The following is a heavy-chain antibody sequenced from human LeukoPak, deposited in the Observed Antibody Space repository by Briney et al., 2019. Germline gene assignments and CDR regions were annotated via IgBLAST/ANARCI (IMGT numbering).Heavy chain of an antibody. CDR3: AKWKEQQWLVLKAFDI. D-gene: IGHD6-19*01. CDR2: IKPDGSGK. V-gene: IGHV3-7*03. CDR1: GFAFSSYW. J-gene: IGHJ3*02. Sequence: GGSLRLSCAASGFAFSSYWMTWVRQAPGKGLEWVANIKPDGSGKTYVDSVKGRFTISRDNSKNTLYLQMNSLRAEDTAVYYCAKWKEQQWLVLKAFDIWGQGTMVTVSS.